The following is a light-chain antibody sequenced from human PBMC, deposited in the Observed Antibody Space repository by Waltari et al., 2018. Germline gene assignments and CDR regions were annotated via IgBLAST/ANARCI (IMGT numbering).Light chain of an antibody. CDR3: QQRSSWPS. CDR2: DAS. V-gene: IGKV3-11*01. CDR1: QSVSTY. J-gene: IGKJ5*01. Sequence: EIVLTQSPATLSLSPGERATLSCRASQSVSTYLAWYQHKPGQAPRLLIYDASNRATGIPARFSGSGSGTDFTLTISSLEPEDFAVYSCQQRSSWPSFGQGTRLEIK.